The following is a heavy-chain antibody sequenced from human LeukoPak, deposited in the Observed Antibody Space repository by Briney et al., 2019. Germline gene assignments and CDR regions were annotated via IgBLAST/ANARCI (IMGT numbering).Heavy chain of an antibody. Sequence: GGSLRLSCAASGFTFSSYAMSWVRQAPGKGLEWVSSIVKGRFTISRDNAKNSLYLQINSLRAEDTAVYYCARDPYSGRYGDYYYYYMDVWGKGTTVTISS. D-gene: IGHD1-26*01. CDR2: I. J-gene: IGHJ6*03. V-gene: IGHV3-21*01. CDR1: GFTFSSYA. CDR3: ARDPYSGRYGDYYYYYMDV.